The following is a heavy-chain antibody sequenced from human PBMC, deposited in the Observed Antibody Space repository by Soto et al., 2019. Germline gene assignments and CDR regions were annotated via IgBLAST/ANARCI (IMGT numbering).Heavy chain of an antibody. V-gene: IGHV4-39*01. CDR3: ARPLGYCTNGVCSGSWFDP. CDR2: IYYSGST. Sequence: PSETLSLTCTASGGSISSSSYYWGWIRQPPGKGLEWIGSIYYSGSTYYNPSLKSRVTISVDTSKNQFSLKLSSVTAADTAVYYCARPLGYCTNGVCSGSWFDPWGQGTLVTVSS. D-gene: IGHD2-8*01. J-gene: IGHJ5*02. CDR1: GGSISSSSYY.